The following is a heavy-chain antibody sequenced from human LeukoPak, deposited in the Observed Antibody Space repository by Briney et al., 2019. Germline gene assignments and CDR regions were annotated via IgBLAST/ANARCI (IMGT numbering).Heavy chain of an antibody. Sequence: HTGGSLRLSCAASGFTFSHYSMNWVRQAPGKGLEWISYISSSSRTICYVDSVKGRFTISRDNAKNSLYLQMNSLRDEDTAVYYCARDFNDPIDYWGQGTLVTVSS. J-gene: IGHJ4*02. CDR1: GFTFSHYS. CDR2: ISSSSRTI. D-gene: IGHD1-1*01. CDR3: ARDFNDPIDY. V-gene: IGHV3-48*02.